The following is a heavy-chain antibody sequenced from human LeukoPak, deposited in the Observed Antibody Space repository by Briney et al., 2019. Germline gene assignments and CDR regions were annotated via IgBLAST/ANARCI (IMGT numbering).Heavy chain of an antibody. Sequence: SETLSLTCTVSGGSISSYHWSWIRQPPGKGLEWIGYIYYSGSTNYNPSLKSRVTISVDTSKNQFSLKLSSVTAADTAVYCARGRYLTTGGGAAAGFLDYWGQGTLVTVSS. V-gene: IGHV4-59*12. J-gene: IGHJ4*02. D-gene: IGHD6-13*01. CDR2: IYYSGST. CDR1: GGSISSYH. CDR3: ARGRYLTTGGGAAAGFLDY.